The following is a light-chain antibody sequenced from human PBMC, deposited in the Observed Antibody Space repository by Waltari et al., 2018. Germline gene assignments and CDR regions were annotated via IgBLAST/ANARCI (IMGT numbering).Light chain of an antibody. CDR1: TRGIKS. J-gene: IGLJ3*02. CDR2: YDK. Sequence: YVGTQAPPVSVALGTTATITCGGNTRGIKSVDGYRQKPGQAPVLVMYYDKDRPSGIPERFSGSNSGNTATLIISRVEAGDEADYYCQVWDSNNDHWVFGGGTRLTV. V-gene: IGLV3-21*04. CDR3: QVWDSNNDHWV.